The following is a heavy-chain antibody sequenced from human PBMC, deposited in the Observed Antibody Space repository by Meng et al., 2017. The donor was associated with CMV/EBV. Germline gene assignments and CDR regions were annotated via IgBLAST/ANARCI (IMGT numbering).Heavy chain of an antibody. CDR2: ISGSGDST. CDR1: FSSYA. Sequence: FSSYAMSWVRQAPGKGVEWVSAISGSGDSTYYADSVKGRFTISRDTSKHTLYLQMNSLRAEDTALYYCAKDPSKYTYGHGGNYFDYWGQGTLVTVSS. D-gene: IGHD5-18*01. J-gene: IGHJ4*02. CDR3: AKDPSKYTYGHGGNYFDY. V-gene: IGHV3-23*01.